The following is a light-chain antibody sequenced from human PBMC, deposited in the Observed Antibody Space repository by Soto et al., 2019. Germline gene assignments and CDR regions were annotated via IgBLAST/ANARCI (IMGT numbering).Light chain of an antibody. CDR1: QSISSW. Sequence: DIKMTQSPSTLSASIGDRVTITCRASQSISSWLAWYQQKPGKGPNLLIYKGSTLQGGVPSRFSGSGSGTEFSLTISSLQPDDLATYYCQQYNSYPPTFGPGTKVDIK. J-gene: IGKJ3*01. V-gene: IGKV1-5*03. CDR2: KGS. CDR3: QQYNSYPPT.